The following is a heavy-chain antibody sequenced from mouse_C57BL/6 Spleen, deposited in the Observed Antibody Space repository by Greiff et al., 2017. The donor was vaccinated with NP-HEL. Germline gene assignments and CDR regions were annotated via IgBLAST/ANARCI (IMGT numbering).Heavy chain of an antibody. CDR2: IDPSDSYT. CDR1: GYTFTSYW. V-gene: IGHV1-50*01. J-gene: IGHJ1*03. CDR3: ARRVYYGSSSYFDV. Sequence: QVQLQQPGAELVKPGASVKLSCKASGYTFTSYWMQWVKQRPGQGLEWIGEIDPSDSYTNYNQKFKGKATLTVDTSSSTAYMQLSSLTSEDSAVYYCARRVYYGSSSYFDVWGTGTTVTVSS. D-gene: IGHD1-1*01.